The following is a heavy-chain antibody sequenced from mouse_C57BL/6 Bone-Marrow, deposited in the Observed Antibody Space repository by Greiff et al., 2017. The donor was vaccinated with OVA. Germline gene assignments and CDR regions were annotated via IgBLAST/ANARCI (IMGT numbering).Heavy chain of an antibody. CDR2: INPNTGGT. D-gene: IGHD2-1*01. Sequence: VQLQQSGPELVKPGASVKIPCKASGYTFTDYNMDWVKQSHGKSLEWIGDINPNTGGTIYNQKFKGKATLTVDKSSSKAYMELRSLTSEDTAVYYCASDYGSPWYAYWGQGTLVTVSA. J-gene: IGHJ3*01. V-gene: IGHV1-18*01. CDR3: ASDYGSPWYAY. CDR1: GYTFTDYN.